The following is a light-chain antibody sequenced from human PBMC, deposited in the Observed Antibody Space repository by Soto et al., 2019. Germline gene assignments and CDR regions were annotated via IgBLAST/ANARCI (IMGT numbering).Light chain of an antibody. CDR2: GAS. CDR3: QQYDNLPLT. Sequence: EIVLTQSPATLSLSPGERATLSCRASQSVGSFLAWYQQKPGQAPRLLIFGASSRATGVPARFSGSGSGTEFTLTINSLQSEDFAVYFCQQYDNLPLTFGPGTKVDIK. V-gene: IGKV3-15*01. CDR1: QSVGSF. J-gene: IGKJ3*01.